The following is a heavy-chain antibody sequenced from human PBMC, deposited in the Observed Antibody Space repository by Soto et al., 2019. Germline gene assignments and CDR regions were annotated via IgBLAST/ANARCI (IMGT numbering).Heavy chain of an antibody. J-gene: IGHJ4*02. D-gene: IGHD5-12*01. V-gene: IGHV3-74*01. Sequence: PGGSKRLSCAAAGFTFSRYWMHWVRQAPGKGLVWVSRINSDGRTKNNADAVKGRFTVSRDNAKNTVYLQMNSLRADDTALYYCVRELGGHDDYWGQGTLVTVSS. CDR1: GFTFSRYW. CDR2: INSDGRTK. CDR3: VRELGGHDDY.